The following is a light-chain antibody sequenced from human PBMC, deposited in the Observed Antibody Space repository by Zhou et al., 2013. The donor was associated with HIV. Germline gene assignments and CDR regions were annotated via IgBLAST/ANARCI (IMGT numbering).Light chain of an antibody. V-gene: IGKV1-33*01. Sequence: IQMTQSPSSLSASVGDRVTITCQASQDISHYLNWYQQKPGKAPKLLIYDASNLETGVPSRFSGSGSGTDFTFTINSLQPEDIATYYCQQCANLPLAFGGGTKVEIK. J-gene: IGKJ4*01. CDR2: DAS. CDR1: QDISHY. CDR3: QQCANLPLA.